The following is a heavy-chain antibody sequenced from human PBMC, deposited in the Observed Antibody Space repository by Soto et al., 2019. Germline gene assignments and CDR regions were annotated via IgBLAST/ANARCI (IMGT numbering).Heavy chain of an antibody. CDR3: ARPYCGGDCYSSGDYYYGMDV. J-gene: IGHJ6*02. CDR1: GGSFSGYY. CDR2: INYSGST. D-gene: IGHD2-21*02. Sequence: NPSATLSLTCAVYGGSFSGYYWSWIRQPPGKGLEWIGEINYSGSTYYNPSLKSRVTISVDTSKNQFFLKLSSVTAADTAVYYCARPYCGGDCYSSGDYYYGMDVWGQGTTVTVSS. V-gene: IGHV4-34*01.